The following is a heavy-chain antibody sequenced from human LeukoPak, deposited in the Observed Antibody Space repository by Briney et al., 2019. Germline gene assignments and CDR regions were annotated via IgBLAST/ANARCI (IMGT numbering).Heavy chain of an antibody. V-gene: IGHV1-69*13. CDR2: IIPIFGTA. Sequence: ASVKVSCKASGGTFSSYAISWVRQAPGQGLEWMGGIIPIFGTANYAQKFQGRVTITVDESTSTAYMELSSLRSEDTAVYYCARDSGYDSNWFDPWGQGTLVTVSS. D-gene: IGHD5-12*01. CDR3: ARDSGYDSNWFDP. J-gene: IGHJ5*02. CDR1: GGTFSSYA.